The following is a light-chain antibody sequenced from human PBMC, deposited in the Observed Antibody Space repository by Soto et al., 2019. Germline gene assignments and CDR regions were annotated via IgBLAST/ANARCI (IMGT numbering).Light chain of an antibody. J-gene: IGKJ3*01. V-gene: IGKV1-39*01. Sequence: DIPKAQSPCSLSGSVGARVPNNCRASQSISSYLNWYQQKPGKAPKLLIYAASSLHSGVPSRFSGSGSGTEFTLTISGLQPDDFATYYCQQYNSYFTFGPGTKVDIK. CDR3: QQYNSYFT. CDR2: AAS. CDR1: QSISSY.